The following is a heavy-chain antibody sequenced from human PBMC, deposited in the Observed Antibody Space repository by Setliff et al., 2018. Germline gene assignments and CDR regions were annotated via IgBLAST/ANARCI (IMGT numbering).Heavy chain of an antibody. J-gene: IGHJ3*01. CDR1: GGSISSSLYY. CDR3: ATSYLTLEAAFDV. V-gene: IGHV4-39*07. Sequence: SETLSLTCTVSGGSISSSLYYWAFIRRPPGKGLEWIGSILYSGGAHSNPSLNSRVSISVDTSKNQFSLRLRSVTAADTAFYYCATSYLTLEAAFDVWGQGTMVT. CDR2: ILYSGGA. D-gene: IGHD1-1*01.